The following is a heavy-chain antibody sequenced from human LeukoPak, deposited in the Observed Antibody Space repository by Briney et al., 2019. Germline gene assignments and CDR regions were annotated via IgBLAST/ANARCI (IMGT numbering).Heavy chain of an antibody. D-gene: IGHD2-21*02. J-gene: IGHJ4*02. V-gene: IGHV3-74*01. Sequence: PGGSLRLSCAASRFTVSSNYMTWVRQAAGKGLEWVSRVNSDESFTDYADSVKGRFTISRDNANNTLYLQMTSLRAEDTAVYYCVRGRIKDCGADCYAGGFDYWGQGTLVTVSS. CDR2: VNSDESFT. CDR3: VRGRIKDCGADCYAGGFDY. CDR1: RFTVSSNY.